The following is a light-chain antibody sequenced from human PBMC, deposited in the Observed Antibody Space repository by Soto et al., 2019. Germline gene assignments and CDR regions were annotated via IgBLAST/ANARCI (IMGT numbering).Light chain of an antibody. CDR3: CSYAGSYTWV. Sequence: QSVLTQPRSVSGSPGQSVTISCTGTSSDVGGYNHVSWYQHHPGKAPKLMISNVSTRPSGVPDRFSGSKSGNTASLTISGLQTEDEGDYYCCSYAGSYTWVFGGGTQLTVL. V-gene: IGLV2-11*01. CDR1: SSDVGGYNH. J-gene: IGLJ3*02. CDR2: NVS.